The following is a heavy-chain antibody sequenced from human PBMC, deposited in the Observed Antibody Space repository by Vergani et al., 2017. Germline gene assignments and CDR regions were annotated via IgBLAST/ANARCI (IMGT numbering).Heavy chain of an antibody. CDR3: AREVGSYYPRSHYYYGMDV. CDR2: INPNSGGT. V-gene: IGHV1-2*02. D-gene: IGHD1-26*01. CDR1: GYTFTGYY. Sequence: QVQLVQSGAEVKKPGASVKVSCKASGYTFTGYYMHWVRQAPGQGLEWMGWINPNSGGTNYAQKFQGRVTMTRDTSISTAYMELSRLRSDDTAVYYCAREVGSYYPRSHYYYGMDVWGQGTTVTVS. J-gene: IGHJ6*02.